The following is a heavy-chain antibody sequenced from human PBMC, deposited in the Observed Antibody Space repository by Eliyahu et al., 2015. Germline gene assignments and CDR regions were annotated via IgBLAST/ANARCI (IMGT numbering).Heavy chain of an antibody. CDR1: GYTFXNYY. V-gene: IGHV1-46*01. D-gene: IGHD4-11*01. J-gene: IGHJ5*02. CDR2: INPTGGST. CDR3: ARGEAVNFLRYNWFDP. Sequence: QVQLVQXGAEVKKPGASVXVSCKGSGYTFXNYYMXWXAQXPGXGVEXMGIINPTGGSTTYAQKFQGRVTMTRDTSTSTVYLEVTSLRSEDTAVYYCARGEAVNFLRYNWFDPWGQGTLVTVSS.